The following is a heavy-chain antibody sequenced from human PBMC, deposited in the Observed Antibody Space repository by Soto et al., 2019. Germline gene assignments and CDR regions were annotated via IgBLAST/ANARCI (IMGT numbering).Heavy chain of an antibody. Sequence: DTLSLTCTVSGGSISSSSYYWGWIRQPPGKGLEWIGSIYYSGSTYYNPSLKSRVTISVDTSKNQFSLKLSSVTAADTAVYYCASPLGQVRYYGMDVWGQGTTVTVSS. V-gene: IGHV4-39*01. D-gene: IGHD3-10*01. J-gene: IGHJ6*02. CDR3: ASPLGQVRYYGMDV. CDR2: IYYSGST. CDR1: GGSISSSSYY.